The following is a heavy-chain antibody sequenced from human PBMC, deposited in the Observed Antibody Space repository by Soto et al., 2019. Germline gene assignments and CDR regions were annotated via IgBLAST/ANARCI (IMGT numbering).Heavy chain of an antibody. V-gene: IGHV1-46*01. CDR3: ARNVNSGLDY. CDR2: IDPAGGST. D-gene: IGHD1-26*01. CDR1: GYTFTTYY. J-gene: IGHJ4*02. Sequence: QVQLVQSGAEVKEPGASVKASCKASGYTFTTYYIHWVRQAPGQGLEWMGRIDPAGGSTSYAQKFQGRVTMTRDTSTSTVYMELSSLRSEDTAVYYCARNVNSGLDYWGQGPLVTISS.